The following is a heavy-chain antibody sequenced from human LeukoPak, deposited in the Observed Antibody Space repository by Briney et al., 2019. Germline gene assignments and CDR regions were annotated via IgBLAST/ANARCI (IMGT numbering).Heavy chain of an antibody. J-gene: IGHJ3*01. CDR1: GDSVSTNSVA. CDR3: ARGRYSGFDL. CDR2: TYYRSKWNN. D-gene: IGHD2-15*01. V-gene: IGHV6-1*01. Sequence: SQTLSLTCAISGDSVSTNSVAWNWIRQSPSRGLEWLGRTYYRSKWNNDYAVSVKSRITINPDTSKNQFSLQLNSVTPDDTALYYCARGRYSGFDLWGQGTMVAVSS.